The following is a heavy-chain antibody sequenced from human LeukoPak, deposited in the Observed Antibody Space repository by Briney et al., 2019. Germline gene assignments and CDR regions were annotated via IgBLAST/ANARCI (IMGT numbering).Heavy chain of an antibody. D-gene: IGHD1-20*01. V-gene: IGHV4-4*07. CDR2: IYSSGST. Sequence: SETLSLTCSGSGGSISSYYWSWIRHSAGNGLKWIGRIYSSGSTYYNPTLKSRVTMSVYMSKNQFSLKLSSVTAADTAVHYYTTLRGDNWNYYDYWGQGIQVTVSS. CDR1: GGSISSYY. CDR3: TTLRGDNWNYYDY. J-gene: IGHJ4*02.